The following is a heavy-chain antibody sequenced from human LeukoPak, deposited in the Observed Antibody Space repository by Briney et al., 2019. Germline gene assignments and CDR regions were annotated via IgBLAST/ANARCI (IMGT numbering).Heavy chain of an antibody. Sequence: SETLSLTCTVSSASISSSPYYWGWIRQSPGKGLEWIGSISYSGTTYYNPSLKSRVAISVDTSKNHFSLKLSSVTAADTAVYYCAANSADYNTLGSSYKVWGQGTLVTVSS. CDR1: SASISSSPYY. V-gene: IGHV4-39*02. J-gene: IGHJ4*02. CDR3: AANSADYNTLGSSYKV. CDR2: ISYSGTT. D-gene: IGHD3-10*01.